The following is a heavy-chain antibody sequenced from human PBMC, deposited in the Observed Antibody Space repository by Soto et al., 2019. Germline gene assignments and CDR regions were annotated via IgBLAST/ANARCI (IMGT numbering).Heavy chain of an antibody. CDR1: GFIFSSST. J-gene: IGHJ5*02. Sequence: LRLSCAASGFIFSSSTLSWVRQAPGKGLEWVSCISPSSSYIYYADSVKGRFSISRDNAKNSLFLEMNNLRAEDTAVYYCARETRDSSAWGQGTLVTVSS. CDR3: ARETRDSSA. D-gene: IGHD1-1*01. CDR2: ISPSSSYI. V-gene: IGHV3-21*01.